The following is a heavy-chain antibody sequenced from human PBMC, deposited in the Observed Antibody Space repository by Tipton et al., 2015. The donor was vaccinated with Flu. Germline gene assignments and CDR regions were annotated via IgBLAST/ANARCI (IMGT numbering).Heavy chain of an antibody. CDR1: GGSIGVTTYY. D-gene: IGHD2/OR15-2a*01. Sequence: TLSLTCTVSGGSIGVTTYYWGWIRQPPGKGLEYIGSVYYTGGTYFNPSLKSRVTVSIDTSVKQFSLKLNSVTAADTAVYYCARLSLSFNAFDIWGQGTTVIVSS. CDR3: ARLSLSFNAFDI. V-gene: IGHV4-39*07. CDR2: VYYTGGT. J-gene: IGHJ3*02.